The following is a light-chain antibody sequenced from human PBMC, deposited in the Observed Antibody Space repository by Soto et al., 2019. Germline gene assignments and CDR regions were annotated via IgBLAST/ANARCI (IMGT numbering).Light chain of an antibody. V-gene: IGKV1-33*01. J-gene: IGKJ5*01. CDR3: QDSIT. CDR2: DAS. Sequence: DIQMTQSPSSLSASVGDRVTITCQASQDISNYLNWYQQKPGKAPKLLIYDASNLETGVPSRFSGSGSGPDFTFTISSLQPEDIATYHCQDSITFGQGTRLEIK. CDR1: QDISNY.